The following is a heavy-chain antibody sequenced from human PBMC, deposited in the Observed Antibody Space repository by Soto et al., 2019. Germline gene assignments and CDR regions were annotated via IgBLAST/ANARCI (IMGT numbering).Heavy chain of an antibody. V-gene: IGHV1-2*04. D-gene: IGHD2-2*02. CDR1: GYTFTGYY. CDR3: ARDVGYCSSTSCYTGLDYYYYYGMDV. CDR2: INPNSGGT. Sequence: ASVKVSCKASGYTFTGYYMHWVRQAPGQGLEWMGWINPNSGGTNYAQKFQGWVTMTRDTSISTAYMELSRLRSDDTAVYYCARDVGYCSSTSCYTGLDYYYYYGMDVWGQGTTVTVSS. J-gene: IGHJ6*02.